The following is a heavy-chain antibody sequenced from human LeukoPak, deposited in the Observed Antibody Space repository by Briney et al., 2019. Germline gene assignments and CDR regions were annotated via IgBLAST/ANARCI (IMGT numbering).Heavy chain of an antibody. CDR2: IYPGDSDT. V-gene: IGHV5-51*01. D-gene: IGHD2-2*01. CDR3: ARLSHPRIYHDPFDY. J-gene: IGHJ4*02. Sequence: GESLKISCKGSGYSFTSYWIGWVRQMPGKGLEWMGIIYPGDSDTRYSPSFQGQVTISADKSISTAYLQWSSLKASDTAMYYCARLSHPRIYHDPFDYWGQGTLVTVSS. CDR1: GYSFTSYW.